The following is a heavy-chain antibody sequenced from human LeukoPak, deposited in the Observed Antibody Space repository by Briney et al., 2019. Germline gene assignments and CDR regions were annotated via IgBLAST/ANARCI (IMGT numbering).Heavy chain of an antibody. J-gene: IGHJ5*02. V-gene: IGHV4-59*01. Sequence: PSETLSLTCTVSGGSISSYYWSWIRQPPGKGLEWIGYIYYSGSTNYNPSLKSRVTISVDTSKNQFSLKLSSVTAADTVVYYCARIHSGSYYNWFDPWGQGTLVTVSS. D-gene: IGHD3-10*01. CDR3: ARIHSGSYYNWFDP. CDR2: IYYSGST. CDR1: GGSISSYY.